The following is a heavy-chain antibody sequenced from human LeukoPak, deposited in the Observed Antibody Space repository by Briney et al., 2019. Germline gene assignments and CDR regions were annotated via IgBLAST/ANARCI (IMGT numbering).Heavy chain of an antibody. D-gene: IGHD2-2*01. V-gene: IGHV3-21*01. CDR1: GFTFSSYS. Sequence: PGGSLRLSCAAYGFTFSSYSMDWVRQATGRGLEWVSSNSSSRRYIYHANAVTGRCNIYRDHVNNSLYLEMNSLRAEDTAVYYCARVGWSPAGSQPWGQGTRVSVS. CDR3: ARVGWSPAGSQP. CDR2: NSSSRRYI. J-gene: IGHJ5*02.